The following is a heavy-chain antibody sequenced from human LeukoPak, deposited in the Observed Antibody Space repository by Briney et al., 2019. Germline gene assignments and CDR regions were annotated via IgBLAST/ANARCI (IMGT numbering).Heavy chain of an antibody. CDR2: ISWNGGSI. Sequence: GGSLRLSCAASGFTFDDYAMHWVRQAPGKGLEWVSGISWNGGSIGYADSVKGRFTISRDNAKNSLYLQMNSLRAEDTALYYCAKANYYDSSGRSWYFDLWGRGTLVTVSS. CDR3: AKANYYDSSGRSWYFDL. V-gene: IGHV3-9*01. CDR1: GFTFDDYA. D-gene: IGHD3-22*01. J-gene: IGHJ2*01.